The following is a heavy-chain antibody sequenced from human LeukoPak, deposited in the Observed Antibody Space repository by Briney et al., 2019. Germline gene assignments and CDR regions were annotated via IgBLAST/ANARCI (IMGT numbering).Heavy chain of an antibody. CDR3: AKAQGTSGSYGGYYGMDV. Sequence: GGSLRLSCTASGFTVSSNYMSWVRQAPGKGLEWVSSISGSGGSTYYADSVKGRFTISRDNSKNTLYLQMNSLRAEDTAIYYCAKAQGTSGSYGGYYGMDVWGQGTTVTVSS. CDR1: GFTVSSNY. V-gene: IGHV3-23*01. J-gene: IGHJ6*02. CDR2: ISGSGGST. D-gene: IGHD1-26*01.